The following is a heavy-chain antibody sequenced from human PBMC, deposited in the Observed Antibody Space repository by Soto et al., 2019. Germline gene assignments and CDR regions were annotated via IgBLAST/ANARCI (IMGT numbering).Heavy chain of an antibody. J-gene: IGHJ4*02. CDR2: IVVGSGNT. V-gene: IGHV1-58*01. D-gene: IGHD6-13*01. Sequence: QMQLVQSGPEVKKPGTSVKVSCKASGLTFTSSAVQWVRQARGQRLEWIGWIVVGSGNTNYAQKFQERVTITRDMSTSTAYMELSSLRSEDTAVYYCASSSSWKRPYYWGQGTLVTVSS. CDR3: ASSSSWKRPYY. CDR1: GLTFTSSA.